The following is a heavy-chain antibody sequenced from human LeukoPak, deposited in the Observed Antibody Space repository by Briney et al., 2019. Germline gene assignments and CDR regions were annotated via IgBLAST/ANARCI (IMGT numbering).Heavy chain of an antibody. V-gene: IGHV4-59*12. CDR3: ARGPVLRYFDWFPDAFDI. Sequence: PGGSLRLSCAASGFTFSSYAMSWIRQPPGKGLEWIGYIFYSGTTNYNPSLKSRVTISVATSKNQFSLKLSSVTAADTAVYYCARGPVLRYFDWFPDAFDIWGQGTMVTVSS. J-gene: IGHJ3*02. CDR2: IFYSGTT. CDR1: GFTFSSYA. D-gene: IGHD3-9*01.